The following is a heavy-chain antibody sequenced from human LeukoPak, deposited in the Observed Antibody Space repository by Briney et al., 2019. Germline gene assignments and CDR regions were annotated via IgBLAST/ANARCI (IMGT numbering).Heavy chain of an antibody. Sequence: ASVKVSCKASGYTLTGYYTHWVRQAPGQGLEWMGWINPNSGDTKYAQKFQGRVTMTRDTSITTAYMELSRLRSDDTAVYYCARDGSLDYWGQGTLVTVSS. CDR1: GYTLTGYY. CDR2: INPNSGDT. V-gene: IGHV1-2*02. D-gene: IGHD2-15*01. J-gene: IGHJ4*02. CDR3: ARDGSLDY.